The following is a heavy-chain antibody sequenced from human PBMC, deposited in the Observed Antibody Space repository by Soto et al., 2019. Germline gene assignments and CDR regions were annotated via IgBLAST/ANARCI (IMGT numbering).Heavy chain of an antibody. D-gene: IGHD2-15*01. CDR3: ARDLVGYCSGGSCYTRGHNWFDP. CDR1: GGSSISSNW. V-gene: IGHV4-4*02. Sequence: LETLPHTCAVSGGSSISSNWWSWVRQTPGKGVEWIGYIYYSGSTYYNPSLKSRVTISVDRSKNQFSLKLSSVTAADTAVYYCARDLVGYCSGGSCYTRGHNWFDPWGQGTLVTVSS. J-gene: IGHJ5*02. CDR2: IYYSGST.